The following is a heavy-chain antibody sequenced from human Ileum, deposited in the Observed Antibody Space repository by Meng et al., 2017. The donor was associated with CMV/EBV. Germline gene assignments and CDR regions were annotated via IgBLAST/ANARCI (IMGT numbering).Heavy chain of an antibody. Sequence: QVELGKCGAEGKKPGASVKVSCKAFGYTKPNYGISWARQAPGQGLEWIGWVSAYDGDTNYAQKVKGRVTMTTETSTTTAYMELRSLRSDDTAIYYCARVTNPEYFEHWGQGTLVTVSS. J-gene: IGHJ1*01. CDR2: VSAYDGDT. CDR1: GYTKPNYG. V-gene: IGHV1-18*04. CDR3: ARVTNPEYFEH.